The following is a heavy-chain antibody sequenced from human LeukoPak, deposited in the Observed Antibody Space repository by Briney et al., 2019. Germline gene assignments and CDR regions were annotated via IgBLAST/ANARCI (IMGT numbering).Heavy chain of an antibody. CDR1: GGSISSSSYY. D-gene: IGHD4-17*01. Sequence: SETLSLTCTVSGGSISSSSYYWGWIRQPPGKGLEWIVSIYYSGSTYYNPSLKSRVTISVDTSKNQFSLKLSSVTAADTAVYYCARRDYYGDYGAFDIWGQGTMVTVSS. CDR3: ARRDYYGDYGAFDI. V-gene: IGHV4-39*01. CDR2: IYYSGST. J-gene: IGHJ3*02.